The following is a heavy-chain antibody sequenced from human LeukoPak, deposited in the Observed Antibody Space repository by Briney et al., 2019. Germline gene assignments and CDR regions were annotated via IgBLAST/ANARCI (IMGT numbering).Heavy chain of an antibody. Sequence: GESLKISCKSSGYSINNYWIAWVRQMPGKGLEWMGIIYPADSDIRYSPSFQGQVTISADKSISTAYLQWNSLKASDTAMYYCARQEYCSGASCYTWFDPWGQGTLATVSS. CDR2: IYPADSDI. CDR1: GYSINNYW. J-gene: IGHJ5*02. CDR3: ARQEYCSGASCYTWFDP. D-gene: IGHD2-15*01. V-gene: IGHV5-51*01.